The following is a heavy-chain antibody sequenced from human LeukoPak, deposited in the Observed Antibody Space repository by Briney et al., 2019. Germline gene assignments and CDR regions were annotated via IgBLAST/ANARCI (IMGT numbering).Heavy chain of an antibody. CDR3: ARGSRSGPAPNYFDY. D-gene: IGHD3-10*01. V-gene: IGHV3-21*06. CDR1: GFTFSNFG. Sequence: GGSLRLSCAASGFTFSNFGMNWVRQAPGKGLEWVSFISSISPYIYYADSVKGRFTISRDDAKNSLYLQMNSLRAEDTAVYFCARGSRSGPAPNYFDYWGQGTLLTVSS. CDR2: ISSISPYI. J-gene: IGHJ4*02.